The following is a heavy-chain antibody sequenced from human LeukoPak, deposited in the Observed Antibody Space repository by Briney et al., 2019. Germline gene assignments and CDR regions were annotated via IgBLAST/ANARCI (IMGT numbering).Heavy chain of an antibody. J-gene: IGHJ4*02. CDR3: ATDLRRDGYNFFDY. D-gene: IGHD5-24*01. CDR1: GFTFSSYA. CDR2: ISGSGGST. V-gene: IGHV3-23*01. Sequence: GGSLRLSCAASGFTFSSYAMSWVRQAPGKGLEWVPAISGSGGSTYYADSVKGRFTISRDNSKNTLYLQMNSLRAEDTAVYYCATDLRRDGYNFFDYWGQGTLVTVSS.